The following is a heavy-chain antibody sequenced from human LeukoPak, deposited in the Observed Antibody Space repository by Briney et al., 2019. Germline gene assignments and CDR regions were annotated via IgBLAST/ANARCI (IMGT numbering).Heavy chain of an antibody. CDR3: AKDPCKTGNQLLWKWWFDL. V-gene: IGHV3-23*01. CDR1: GLTFSGYT. J-gene: IGHJ5*02. Sequence: GGSLRLSCVASGLTFSGYTMRWVRQAPGKGLEWVSGISGSSGNTYYADSVKGRFTISRDNSKNTLYLQMNSLRAEDTAIYYCAKDPCKTGNQLLWKWWFDLWGQGTLVTVSS. CDR2: ISGSSGNT. D-gene: IGHD2-2*01.